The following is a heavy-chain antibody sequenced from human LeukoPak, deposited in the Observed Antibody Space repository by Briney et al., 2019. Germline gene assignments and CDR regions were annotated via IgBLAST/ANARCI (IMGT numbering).Heavy chain of an antibody. D-gene: IGHD4/OR15-4a*01. J-gene: IGHJ4*02. CDR2: IYYSGTT. CDR1: GGSISSYS. Sequence: SETLSLTCTVSGGSISSYSWSWIRQPPGKGLEWIGYIYYSGTTNYSPSLKSRATISVDTSKNQFSLKVSSVIAADTAVYYCAKGGSDYGDWGQGTLVTVSS. CDR3: AKGGSDYGD. V-gene: IGHV4-59*01.